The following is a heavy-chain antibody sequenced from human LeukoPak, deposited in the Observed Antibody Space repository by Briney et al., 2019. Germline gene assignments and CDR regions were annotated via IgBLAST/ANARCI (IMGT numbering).Heavy chain of an antibody. V-gene: IGHV4-39*01. CDR2: IYYNGNT. D-gene: IGHD5-18*01. CDR3: AKTYRARGYTYGYFDS. J-gene: IGHJ4*02. Sequence: SETLSLTCSASGGSISSGSYYWGWIRQPPGKGLEWIGSIYYNGNTYYNPSLKSRVTISADTSKNQFSLKLSSVTAGDTAVYYCAKTYRARGYTYGYFDSWGQGTLVTVSS. CDR1: GGSISSGSYY.